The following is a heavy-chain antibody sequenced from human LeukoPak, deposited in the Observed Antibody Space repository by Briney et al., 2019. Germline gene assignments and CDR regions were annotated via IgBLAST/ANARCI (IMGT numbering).Heavy chain of an antibody. CDR2: IYPGDSDT. Sequence: GESLKISCKGSGYSFTSYWIGWVRQMPGKGLEWMGIIYPGDSDTRYSPSFQGQVTISADKSTSTAYLQWSSLKASDTAMYYCARGFRGYCSGGSCSRGGYFDYWGQGTLVTVSS. CDR1: GYSFTSYW. J-gene: IGHJ4*02. CDR3: ARGFRGYCSGGSCSRGGYFDY. V-gene: IGHV5-51*01. D-gene: IGHD2-15*01.